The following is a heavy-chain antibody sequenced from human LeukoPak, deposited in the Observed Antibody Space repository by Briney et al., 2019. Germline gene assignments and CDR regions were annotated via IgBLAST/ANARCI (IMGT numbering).Heavy chain of an antibody. CDR3: ARGRVSGTTLYFDY. J-gene: IGHJ4*02. V-gene: IGHV4-61*02. CDR1: GGSISSDSDY. CDR2: IYSGST. Sequence: SQTLSLTCTVSGGSISSDSDYWSWIRQPAGKGLEWIGRIYSGSTDYNPSLRSRLTISVDTSKTQFSLKLSSVTAADTAVYYCARGRVSGTTLYFDYWGQGTLFTVSS. D-gene: IGHD1-1*01.